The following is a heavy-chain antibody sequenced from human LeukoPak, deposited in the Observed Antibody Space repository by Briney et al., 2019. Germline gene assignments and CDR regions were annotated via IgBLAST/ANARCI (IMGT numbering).Heavy chain of an antibody. CDR1: GGSISSYY. Sequence: SETLSLTCTVSGGSISSYYWSWIRQPPGKGLEWIGYIYTSGSTNYNPSLKSRVTISVDTPKNQFSLKLSSVTAADTAVYYCARHYYDFWSGNTYYYYYMDVWGKGTTVTVSS. J-gene: IGHJ6*03. CDR2: IYTSGST. V-gene: IGHV4-4*09. D-gene: IGHD3-3*01. CDR3: ARHYYDFWSGNTYYYYYMDV.